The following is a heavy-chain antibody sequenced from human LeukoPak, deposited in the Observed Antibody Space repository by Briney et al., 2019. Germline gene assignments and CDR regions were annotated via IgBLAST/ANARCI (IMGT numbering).Heavy chain of an antibody. CDR1: GGSISSSSYY. D-gene: IGHD3-10*01. CDR3: ARKARYYGSGTWFDP. Sequence: SETLSLTCTVSGGSISSSSYYWGWIRQPPGKGLEWIGSIYYSGSTYYNPSLKSRVTISVDTSKNQFSLRLSSVTAADTAVYYCARKARYYGSGTWFDPWGQGTLVTVSS. V-gene: IGHV4-39*01. CDR2: IYYSGST. J-gene: IGHJ5*02.